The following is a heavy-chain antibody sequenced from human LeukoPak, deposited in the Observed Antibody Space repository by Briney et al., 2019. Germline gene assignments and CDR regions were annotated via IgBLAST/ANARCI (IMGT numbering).Heavy chain of an antibody. CDR1: GFTFSSYA. V-gene: IGHV3-23*01. D-gene: IGHD6-13*01. Sequence: PGGSLRLSCAASGFTFSSYAMSWVRQAPGKGLEWVSTISGSGSSTYYADSVKGRFTISRDNSKNTLYLQMNSLRAEDTAVYYCAKRSGYSSSWYNFQHWGQGTLVTVSS. CDR3: AKRSGYSSSWYNFQH. CDR2: ISGSGSST. J-gene: IGHJ1*01.